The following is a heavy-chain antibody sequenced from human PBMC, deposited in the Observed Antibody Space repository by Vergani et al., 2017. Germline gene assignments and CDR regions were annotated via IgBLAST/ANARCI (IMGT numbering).Heavy chain of an antibody. CDR1: GVSIGSNSYY. Sequence: QLQLQESGPGLVKPSETLSLTCTVSGVSIGSNSYYWGWIRQPPGKGLEWIGTIYYTGTTYYTEAHKSRLTISVDTSKNQFSLNLTSVTAAATAVYYCTRHGRRGCACYFQHWGQGTLVTASS. CDR2: IYYTGTT. V-gene: IGHV4-39*01. CDR3: TRHGRRGCACYFQH. D-gene: IGHD6-19*01. J-gene: IGHJ1*01.